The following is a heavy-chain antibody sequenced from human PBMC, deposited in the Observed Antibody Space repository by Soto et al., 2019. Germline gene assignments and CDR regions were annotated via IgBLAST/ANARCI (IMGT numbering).Heavy chain of an antibody. D-gene: IGHD3-16*01. Sequence: QITLKESGPTLVKPTQTLTLTCTFSGFSLSTGGMSVAWIRQPPGKAPEWLSVIYWDDDKRYSPSLKTRLTIAKDTSKNQVVLTMTNMDPLDTATSSCAHNRGDGAYFQYWGQGTLVSVPS. CDR3: AHNRGDGAYFQY. CDR1: GFSLSTGGMS. CDR2: IYWDDDK. V-gene: IGHV2-5*02. J-gene: IGHJ4*01.